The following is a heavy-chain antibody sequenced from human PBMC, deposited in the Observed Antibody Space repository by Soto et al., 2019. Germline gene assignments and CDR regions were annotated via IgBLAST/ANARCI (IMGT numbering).Heavy chain of an antibody. CDR2: ISAYNGNT. V-gene: IGHV1-18*01. Sequence: QVQLVQSGAEVKKPGASVKVSCKASGYTFSGYAMGWVRQAPGQGLEWVGWISAYNGNTDYAQKFQGRVTMTTDTSTSTAYMELRSLTSADTAVYYCARPFGDYGDYAWSLRYWGQGTLVTVSS. CDR3: ARPFGDYGDYAWSLRY. CDR1: GYTFSGYA. J-gene: IGHJ4*02. D-gene: IGHD4-17*01.